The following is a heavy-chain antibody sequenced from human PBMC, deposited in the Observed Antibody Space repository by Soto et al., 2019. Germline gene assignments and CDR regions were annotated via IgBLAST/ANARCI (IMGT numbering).Heavy chain of an antibody. CDR3: ARGGDAETDPFDY. Sequence: SETLSLTCTVSGGSISSGDYYWSWIRQPPGKGLEWIGYIYYSGSTYYNPSLKSRVTISVDTSKNQFSLKLSSVTAADTAVYYCARGGDAETDPFDYWGQGTLVTVS. D-gene: IGHD2-21*02. V-gene: IGHV4-30-4*01. CDR1: GGSISSGDYY. CDR2: IYYSGST. J-gene: IGHJ4*02.